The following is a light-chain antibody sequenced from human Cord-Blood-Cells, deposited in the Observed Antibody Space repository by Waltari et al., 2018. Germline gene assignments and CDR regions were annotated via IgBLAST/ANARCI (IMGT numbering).Light chain of an antibody. CDR1: RSDVGGYNY. CDR3: SSYTSSSTLYV. V-gene: IGLV2-14*01. Sequence: QSALTQPASVSGSPGQSITISRTGTRSDVGGYNYVSWYQQHPGKAPKLMIYEVSNRPSGVSNRFSGSKSGNTASLTISGLQAEDEADYYCSSYTSSSTLYVFGTGTKVTVL. CDR2: EVS. J-gene: IGLJ1*01.